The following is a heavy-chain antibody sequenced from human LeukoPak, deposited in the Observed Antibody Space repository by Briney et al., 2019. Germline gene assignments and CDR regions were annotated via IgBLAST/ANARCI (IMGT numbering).Heavy chain of an antibody. CDR1: GYSISSGYY. Sequence: TSETLSLTCAVSGYSISSGYYWGWIRQPPGKGLEWIGSIYHSGSTYYNPSLKSRVTISVDTSKNQFSLKLSSVTAADTAVYYCARVIYGYWVDYWGQGTLVTVSS. D-gene: IGHD5-24*01. J-gene: IGHJ4*02. CDR2: IYHSGST. CDR3: ARVIYGYWVDY. V-gene: IGHV4-38-2*01.